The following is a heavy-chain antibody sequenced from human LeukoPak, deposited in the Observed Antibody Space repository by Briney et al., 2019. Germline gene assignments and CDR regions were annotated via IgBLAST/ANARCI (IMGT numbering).Heavy chain of an antibody. D-gene: IGHD3-22*01. CDR1: GFTFSSYG. CDR3: ARDPGDYDSSGYPGDFDY. J-gene: IGHJ4*02. V-gene: IGHV3-33*01. Sequence: PGGSLRLSCAASGFTFSSYGMHWVRQAPGKGLEWVAVIWYDGSNKYYADSVKGRFTISRDNAKNTLYLQMNSLRAEDTAVYYCARDPGDYDSSGYPGDFDYWGQGTLVTVSS. CDR2: IWYDGSNK.